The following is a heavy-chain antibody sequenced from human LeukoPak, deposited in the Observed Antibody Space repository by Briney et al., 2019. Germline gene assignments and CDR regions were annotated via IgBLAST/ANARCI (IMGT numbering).Heavy chain of an antibody. V-gene: IGHV3-30*04. CDR1: GFTFSTRA. D-gene: IGHD3-10*01. Sequence: GGSLRLSCTASGFTFSTRAIHCLRQAPVKGLEWVALISYDGRNTHYADSVKGRFTISIDNSKNTLYLQLHNLRAEDTAVYYCARGGAYGHWSTWFDPWGQGSLVIVS. CDR3: ARGGAYGHWSTWFDP. J-gene: IGHJ5*02. CDR2: ISYDGRNT.